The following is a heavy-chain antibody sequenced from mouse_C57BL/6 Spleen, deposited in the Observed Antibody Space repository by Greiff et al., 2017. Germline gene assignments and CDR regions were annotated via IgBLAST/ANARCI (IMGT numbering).Heavy chain of an antibody. CDR1: GFTFSSYT. V-gene: IGHV5-9*01. D-gene: IGHD2-4*01. J-gene: IGHJ2*01. CDR2: ISGGGGNT. CDR3: ARQDDYDDYFDY. Sequence: DVMLVESGGGLVKPGGSLKLSCAASGFTFSSYTMSWVRQTPEKRLEWVATISGGGGNTYYPDSVKGRFTISRDNAKNTLYLQMSSLRSEDTALYYCARQDDYDDYFDYWGQGTTLTVSS.